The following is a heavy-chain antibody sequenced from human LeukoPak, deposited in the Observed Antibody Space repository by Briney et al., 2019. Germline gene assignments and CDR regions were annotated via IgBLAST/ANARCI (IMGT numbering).Heavy chain of an antibody. Sequence: LAASVKVSRKASGYTFTSYGISWVRQAPGQGLEWMGWINPNSGGTNYAQKFQGRVTMTRDTSISTAYMELSRLRSDDTAVYYCARVSGDYWGQGTLVTVSS. D-gene: IGHD5/OR15-5a*01. CDR1: GYTFTSYG. CDR3: ARVSGDY. J-gene: IGHJ4*02. CDR2: INPNSGGT. V-gene: IGHV1-2*02.